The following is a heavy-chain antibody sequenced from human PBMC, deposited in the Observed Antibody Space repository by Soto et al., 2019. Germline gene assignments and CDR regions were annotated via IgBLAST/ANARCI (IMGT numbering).Heavy chain of an antibody. J-gene: IGHJ4*02. Sequence: QVQLVQSGAEVKKPGSSVKVSCKASGGTFSSYTISWVRQAPGQGLEWMGRIIPILGIANYAQKFQGRVTITADKSTSTAYMELSSLRSEDTVVYYCARDRHSSGWHFDYWGQGTLVTVSS. CDR3: ARDRHSSGWHFDY. CDR1: GGTFSSYT. CDR2: IIPILGIA. V-gene: IGHV1-69*08. D-gene: IGHD6-19*01.